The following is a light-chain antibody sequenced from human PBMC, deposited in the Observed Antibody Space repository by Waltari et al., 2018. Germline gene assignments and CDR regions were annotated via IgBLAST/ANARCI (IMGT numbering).Light chain of an antibody. CDR1: QSLVHSNGNTY. CDR2: EVS. Sequence: DVVMTQSPLSLPITPGQPASISCRSSQSLVHSNGNTYLSWYQQKPGQPPRRLIYEVSNQDSGVPDRFSGSGAGKDFTLKISRVEAEDVGVYYCGQGTHLPTFGQGTKVEIK. V-gene: IGKV2-30*02. J-gene: IGKJ1*01. CDR3: GQGTHLPT.